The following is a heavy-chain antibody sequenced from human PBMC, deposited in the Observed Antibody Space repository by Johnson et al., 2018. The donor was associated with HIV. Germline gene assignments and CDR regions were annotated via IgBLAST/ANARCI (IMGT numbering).Heavy chain of an antibody. D-gene: IGHD3-10*01. CDR1: GFTFSSYW. J-gene: IGHJ3*02. V-gene: IGHV3-74*02. CDR3: AKSTQASILRESGPYGAFDM. Sequence: VQLVESGGGVVQPGRSLRLSCAASGFTFSSYWMHWVRQAPGKGLVWVSRINSDGSSTSYADSVKGRFTISRDNAKNTLYLQMSSLRMEDTAVYYCAKSTQASILRESGPYGAFDMWGQGTMVTVSS. CDR2: INSDGSST.